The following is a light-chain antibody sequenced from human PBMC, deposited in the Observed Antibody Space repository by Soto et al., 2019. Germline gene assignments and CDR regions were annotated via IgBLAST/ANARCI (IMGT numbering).Light chain of an antibody. J-gene: IGKJ1*01. Sequence: DIQMTQSPSSLSSSLGDRVTITFRASQSISSNLNWFQQKPGKAPNLLIYDASSLESGVPSRFSGSGSGTEFTLTITSLQPDDFATYYCQQYNLYPWTFGQGTKVDI. CDR1: QSISSN. CDR2: DAS. V-gene: IGKV1-5*01. CDR3: QQYNLYPWT.